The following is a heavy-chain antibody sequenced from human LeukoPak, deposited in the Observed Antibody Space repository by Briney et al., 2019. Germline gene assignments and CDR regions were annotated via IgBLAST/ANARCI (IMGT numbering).Heavy chain of an antibody. J-gene: IGHJ4*02. V-gene: IGHV4-34*01. CDR1: GGSFSGYY. CDR3: AREDENDSSGYSPGFDY. D-gene: IGHD3-22*01. Sequence: SETLSLTCAVYGGSFSGYYWSWIRQPPGKGLEWIGEISHSGSTNYNPSLKSRVTISVDTSKNQFSLKLSSVTAADTAVYYCAREDENDSSGYSPGFDYWGQGTLVTVSS. CDR2: ISHSGST.